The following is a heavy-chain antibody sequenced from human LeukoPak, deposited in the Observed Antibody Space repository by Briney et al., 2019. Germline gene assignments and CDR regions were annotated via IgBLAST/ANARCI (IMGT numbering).Heavy chain of an antibody. V-gene: IGHV1-18*01. CDR1: GYTFTNYG. D-gene: IGHD3-10*01. Sequence: ASVKVSCKASGYTFTNYGVSWVRQAPGQGLEWMGWISAYNGYTNYAQKFQFRVTMTTDTSTSTAYMELRSLRSDDTAVYYCARDWSITMVRGVDSFDYWGQGTLVTVSS. CDR2: ISAYNGYT. CDR3: ARDWSITMVRGVDSFDY. J-gene: IGHJ4*02.